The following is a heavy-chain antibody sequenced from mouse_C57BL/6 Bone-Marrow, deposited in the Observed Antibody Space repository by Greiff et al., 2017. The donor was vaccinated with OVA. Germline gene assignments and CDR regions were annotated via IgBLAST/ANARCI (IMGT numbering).Heavy chain of an antibody. CDR2: IYPRSGYT. Sequence: QVQLQQSGAELARPGASVKLSCKASGYTFTSYGISWVKQRPGQGLEWIGAIYPRSGYTYYHEKFKGKVTLTADKSYSTAYMELRRLTSEDSAVYFCAPAPNYDGSSPNAMDFWGQGTSVTVSS. D-gene: IGHD1-1*01. V-gene: IGHV1-81*01. CDR1: GYTFTSYG. J-gene: IGHJ4*01. CDR3: APAPNYDGSSPNAMDF.